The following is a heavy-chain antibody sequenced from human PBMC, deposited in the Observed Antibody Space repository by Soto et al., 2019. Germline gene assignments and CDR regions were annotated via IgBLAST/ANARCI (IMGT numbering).Heavy chain of an antibody. CDR1: GYTFTSYG. J-gene: IGHJ5*02. D-gene: IGHD3-3*01. V-gene: IGHV1-18*01. Sequence: ASVKVSCKASGYTFTSYGISWVRQAPGQRLEWMGWISAYNGNTNYAQKLQGRVTMTTDTSTSTAYMELRSLRSDDTAVYYCARVRFLEWLLKVDPWGQGTLVTVSS. CDR2: ISAYNGNT. CDR3: ARVRFLEWLLKVDP.